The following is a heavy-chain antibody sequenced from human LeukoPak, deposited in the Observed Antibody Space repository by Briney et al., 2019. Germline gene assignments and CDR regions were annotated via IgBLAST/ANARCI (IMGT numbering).Heavy chain of an antibody. V-gene: IGHV1-69*04. CDR2: IIPILGIA. Sequence: SVKVSCKASGGTFSSYAISWVRQAPGQGLEWMGRIIPILGIANYAQKLQGRVTITADKSTSTAYMELSSLRSEDTAVYYCASWPRTGGRDSSSFIDYWGQGTLVTVSS. J-gene: IGHJ4*02. D-gene: IGHD6-6*01. CDR3: ASWPRTGGRDSSSFIDY. CDR1: GGTFSSYA.